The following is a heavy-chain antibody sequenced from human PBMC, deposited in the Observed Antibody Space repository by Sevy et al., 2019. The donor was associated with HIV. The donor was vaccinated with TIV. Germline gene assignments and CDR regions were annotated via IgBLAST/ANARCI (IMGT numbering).Heavy chain of an antibody. Sequence: SETLSLTCTVSGGSISSYYWSWIRQPAGKGLEWIGRIYTSGSTNYNPSLKSRVTMSVDTSKNQFSLKLSSVTAADTAVYYWARAIAVAGSLIFDYWGQGTLVTVSS. CDR1: GGSISSYY. V-gene: IGHV4-4*07. J-gene: IGHJ4*02. D-gene: IGHD6-19*01. CDR2: IYTSGST. CDR3: ARAIAVAGSLIFDY.